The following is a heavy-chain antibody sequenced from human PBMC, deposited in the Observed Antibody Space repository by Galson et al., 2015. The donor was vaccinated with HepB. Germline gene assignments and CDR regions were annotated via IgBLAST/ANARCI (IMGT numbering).Heavy chain of an antibody. J-gene: IGHJ4*02. CDR3: AKGSGYSYGHFHY. CDR2: ISSDGGNG. D-gene: IGHD5-18*01. CDR1: GVTFSNFG. V-gene: IGHV3-30*18. Sequence: SLRLSCAASGVTFSNFGMHWVRQAPGKGLEWVAIISSDGGNGYYADSVKGRFTISRDNSKNMLYLQMNSLRAEDTAVYYCAKGSGYSYGHFHYWGQGTLVTVSS.